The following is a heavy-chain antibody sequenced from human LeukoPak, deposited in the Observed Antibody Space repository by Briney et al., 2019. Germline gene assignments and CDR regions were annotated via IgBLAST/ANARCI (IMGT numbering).Heavy chain of an antibody. D-gene: IGHD3-9*01. CDR1: GGSISSGGYY. Sequence: PSETLSLTCTVSGGSISSGGYYWSWIRQPPGKGLEWIGYIYHSGSTYYNPSLKSRVTISVDRSKNQFSLKLSSVTAADTAVYYCARVGRYFDWLFIPDAFDIWGQGTMVTVSS. V-gene: IGHV4-30-2*01. J-gene: IGHJ3*02. CDR3: ARVGRYFDWLFIPDAFDI. CDR2: IYHSGST.